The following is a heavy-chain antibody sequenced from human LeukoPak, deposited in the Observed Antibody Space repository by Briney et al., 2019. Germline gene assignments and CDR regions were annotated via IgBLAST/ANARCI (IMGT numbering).Heavy chain of an antibody. CDR1: GGSFSGYY. CDR3: ARERMVRGVITRVY. V-gene: IGHV4-34*01. D-gene: IGHD3-10*01. J-gene: IGHJ4*02. Sequence: SETLSLTCAVYGGSFSGYYWSWIRQPPGKGLEWIGEINHSGSTNYNPSLKSRVTISVDTSKNQFSRKLSSVTAADTAVYYCARERMVRGVITRVYWGQGTLVTVSS. CDR2: INHSGST.